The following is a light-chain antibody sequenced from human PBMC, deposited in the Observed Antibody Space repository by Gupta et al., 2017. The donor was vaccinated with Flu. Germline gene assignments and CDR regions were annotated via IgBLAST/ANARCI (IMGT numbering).Light chain of an antibody. CDR2: EVS. CDR1: SSDVGRYHY. V-gene: IGLV2-14*01. J-gene: IGLJ3*02. CDR3: SSFTSSLTWV. Sequence: QSALTQPASVSGSPGQSITISCTGTSSDVGRYHYASWFQQYPGKAPKLMIYEVSNWPSGVSNRFSGSKSGNTASLTISGLQAEDEADYYCSSFTSSLTWVFGGGTKLTVL.